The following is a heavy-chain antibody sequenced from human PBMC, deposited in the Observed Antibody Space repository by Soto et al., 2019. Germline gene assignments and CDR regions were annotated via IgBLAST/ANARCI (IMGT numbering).Heavy chain of an antibody. CDR3: ASVTFGGVVLAH. CDR1: AASFSKYY. Sequence: PSETLSLTCTVSAASFSKYYWSWIRQPPGEGLEWIGYIYFNGNTNYNPSLKRRVTISIDTSKKQISLNLTSVTDADTAVYYCASVTFGGVVLAHWGQGTLVTVSS. D-gene: IGHD3-16*01. J-gene: IGHJ4*02. CDR2: IYFNGNT. V-gene: IGHV4-59*01.